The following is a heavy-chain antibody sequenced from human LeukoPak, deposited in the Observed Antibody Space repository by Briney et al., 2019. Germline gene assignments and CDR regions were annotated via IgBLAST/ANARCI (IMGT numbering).Heavy chain of an antibody. Sequence: SETLSLTCAVYGGSFSGYYWSWIRQPPGKGLEWIGEINHSGSANYNPSLKSRVTISVDTSKNQFSLKLSSVTAADTAVYYCARGGGYCSSTSCYAVDYWGQGTLVTVSS. CDR2: INHSGSA. V-gene: IGHV4-34*01. CDR1: GGSFSGYY. CDR3: ARGGGYCSSTSCYAVDY. J-gene: IGHJ4*02. D-gene: IGHD2-2*01.